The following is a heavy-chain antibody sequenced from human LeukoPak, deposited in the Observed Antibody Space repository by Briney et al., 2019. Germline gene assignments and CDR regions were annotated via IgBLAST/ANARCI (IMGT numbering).Heavy chain of an antibody. Sequence: PSETLSLTCTVSGGSISSHCWSWIRHPAGKRLEWLGRIWTTGSTAYNPSYKSRLTMSIDKSKNQFSLKLTSMTAADTAVYYCARVRAYANFVGNFDLWGRGALVTVSS. CDR3: ARVRAYANFVGNFDL. CDR1: GGSISSHC. D-gene: IGHD2-8*01. J-gene: IGHJ2*01. CDR2: IWTTGST. V-gene: IGHV4-4*07.